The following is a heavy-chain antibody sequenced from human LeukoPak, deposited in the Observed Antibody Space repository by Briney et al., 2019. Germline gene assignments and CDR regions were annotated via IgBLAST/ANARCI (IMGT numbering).Heavy chain of an antibody. Sequence: GGSLRLSCTASGFTFGDYAMSWFRQAPGKGLEWVGFIRSKAYGGTTEYAASVKGRFTISRDDSKSIAYLQMNSLKTEDTAVHYCTRDLEWELPQYYYGMDVWGQGTTVTVSS. J-gene: IGHJ6*02. CDR3: TRDLEWELPQYYYGMDV. CDR1: GFTFGDYA. D-gene: IGHD1-26*01. CDR2: IRSKAYGGTT. V-gene: IGHV3-49*03.